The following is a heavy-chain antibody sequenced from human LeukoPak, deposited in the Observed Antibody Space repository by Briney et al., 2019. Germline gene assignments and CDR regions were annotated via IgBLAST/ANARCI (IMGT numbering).Heavy chain of an antibody. V-gene: IGHV3-30*03. Sequence: PGGSLRLSCAASGFTFSSYGMHWVRQAPGKGLEWVAVISYDGSNKYYADSVKGRFTISGDNAKNSLYLQMNSLRAEDTAVYYCARVTGGYNLVDYWGQGTLVTVSS. J-gene: IGHJ4*02. CDR2: ISYDGSNK. D-gene: IGHD5-24*01. CDR3: ARVTGGYNLVDY. CDR1: GFTFSSYG.